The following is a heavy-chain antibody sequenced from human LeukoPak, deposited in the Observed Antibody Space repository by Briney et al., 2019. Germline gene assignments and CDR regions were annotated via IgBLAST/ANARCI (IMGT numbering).Heavy chain of an antibody. Sequence: GGSLRLSCAASGFTFSSYAMHWVRQAPGKGLEWVAVISYDGSNKYYADSVKGRFTISRDNSKNTLYLQMNSLRAEDTAVYYCARDPSSGYYYYFDYWGQGTLVPVSS. D-gene: IGHD3-22*01. CDR3: ARDPSSGYYYYFDY. CDR1: GFTFSSYA. CDR2: ISYDGSNK. V-gene: IGHV3-30-3*01. J-gene: IGHJ4*02.